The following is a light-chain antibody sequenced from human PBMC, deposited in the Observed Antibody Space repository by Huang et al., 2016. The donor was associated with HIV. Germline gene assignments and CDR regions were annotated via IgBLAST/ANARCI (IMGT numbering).Light chain of an antibody. Sequence: EIVLTQSPDFQSVTPNEKVTITCRASQSIGSSLHWYQQKPAQSQKLLIKHASQSGSGVPSRFSGSGSGTDFTLTINSLEAEDAATYYCHQSSALPLTFGGGTKVEIK. CDR2: HAS. J-gene: IGKJ4*01. CDR3: HQSSALPLT. CDR1: QSIGSS. V-gene: IGKV6-21*01.